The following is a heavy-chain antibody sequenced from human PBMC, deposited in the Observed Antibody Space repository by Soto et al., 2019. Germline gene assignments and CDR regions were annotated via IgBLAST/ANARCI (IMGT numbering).Heavy chain of an antibody. Sequence: SETLSLTCTVSGGSISSGGYYWSWIRQHPGKGLEWIGYIYYSGSTYYNPSLKSRVTISVDTSKNQFSLKLTSVTAADTAVYYCAGDIPSGSYRFDYCGQGALVTVSS. CDR1: GGSISSGGYY. CDR2: IYYSGST. CDR3: AGDIPSGSYRFDY. J-gene: IGHJ4*02. D-gene: IGHD1-26*01. V-gene: IGHV4-61*08.